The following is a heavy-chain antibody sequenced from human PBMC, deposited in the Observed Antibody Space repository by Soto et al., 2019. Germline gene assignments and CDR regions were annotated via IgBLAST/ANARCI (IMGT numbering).Heavy chain of an antibody. CDR1: GYTFTGYY. D-gene: IGHD6-6*01. CDR3: ARDGVAARPTYYYYGMDV. J-gene: IGHJ6*02. V-gene: IGHV1-2*04. Sequence: ASVKVSCKASGYTFTGYYMHWVRQAPGQGLEWMGWINPNSGGTNYAQKFQGWVTMTRDTSISTAYMELSRLRSDDTAVYYCARDGVAARPTYYYYGMDVWGQGTTVTVS. CDR2: INPNSGGT.